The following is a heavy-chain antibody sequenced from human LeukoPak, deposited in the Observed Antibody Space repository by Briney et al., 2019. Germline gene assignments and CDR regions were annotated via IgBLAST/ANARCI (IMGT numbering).Heavy chain of an antibody. CDR3: ARTYYDVLTGYNPYFDY. J-gene: IGHJ4*02. CDR1: GFTFSSYS. Sequence: PGGSLRLSCAASGFTFSSYSVNWVRQAPGKGLEWVSSISSSSSYVYYADSVKGRFTISRDNAKNSLYLQMNSLRAEDTAVYYCARTYYDVLTGYNPYFDYWGQGILVTVSS. V-gene: IGHV3-21*01. D-gene: IGHD3-9*01. CDR2: ISSSSSYV.